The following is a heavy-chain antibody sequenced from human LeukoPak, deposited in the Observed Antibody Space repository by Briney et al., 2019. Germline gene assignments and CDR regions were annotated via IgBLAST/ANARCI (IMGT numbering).Heavy chain of an antibody. CDR3: ARVVGKYSSSWYY. CDR1: GGSISSSNYY. D-gene: IGHD6-13*01. CDR2: FYYSGST. V-gene: IGHV4-39*01. J-gene: IGHJ4*02. Sequence: SETLSLTCTVSGGSISSSNYYWGWIRQPPGKGLEWIGSFYYSGSTYYNPSLKSRLTISVDTSKNQFSLKLSSVTAADTAVYYCARVVGKYSSSWYYWGQGTLVTVSS.